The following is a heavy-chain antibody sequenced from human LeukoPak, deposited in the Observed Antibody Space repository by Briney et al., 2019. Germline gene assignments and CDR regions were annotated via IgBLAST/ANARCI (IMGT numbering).Heavy chain of an antibody. CDR2: ISSSGGTI. V-gene: IGHV3-11*04. D-gene: IGHD2-2*01. Sequence: PGGSLRLSCAASGFTFSDYYMSWIRQAPGKGLEWVSYISSSGGTIYYADSVKRRFTISRDNAKNSLYLQMNSLRAEDTAVYYCARVKVVPAATDGFDYWGQGTLVTVSS. J-gene: IGHJ4*02. CDR1: GFTFSDYY. CDR3: ARVKVVPAATDGFDY.